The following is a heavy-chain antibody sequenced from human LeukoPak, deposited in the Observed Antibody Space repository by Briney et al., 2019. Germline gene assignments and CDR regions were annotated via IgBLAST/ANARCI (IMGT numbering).Heavy chain of an antibody. CDR2: ISGSGGRT. D-gene: IGHD2-2*01. J-gene: IGHJ6*02. CDR3: AKDLRYCSSTRCYYSGMDV. CDR1: GFTFSSYA. V-gene: IGHV3-23*01. Sequence: PGGSLRLSCATSGFTFSSYAMSWVRQAPGKGLEWVSGISGSGGRTHYADSVKGRVTISRDNSKNTLYLQMNSLRAEDTALYYCAKDLRYCSSTRCYYSGMDVWGQGTTVTVAS.